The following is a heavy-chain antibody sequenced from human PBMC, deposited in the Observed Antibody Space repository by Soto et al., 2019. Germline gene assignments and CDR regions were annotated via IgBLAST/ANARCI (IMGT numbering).Heavy chain of an antibody. J-gene: IGHJ4*02. CDR1: GYSLSDYA. Sequence: QVQLVQSGAEVKKPGASVKVSCKASGYSLSDYAMHWVRQAPGQRLEWMGWTYTGNGNTKYSQTFQGRVTITSDTSAITAYMELSSVTSEDTAVYYCTRTKWSGWFFFDFWGQGTLVTVSS. V-gene: IGHV1-3*04. D-gene: IGHD6-19*01. CDR3: TRTKWSGWFFFDF. CDR2: TYTGNGNT.